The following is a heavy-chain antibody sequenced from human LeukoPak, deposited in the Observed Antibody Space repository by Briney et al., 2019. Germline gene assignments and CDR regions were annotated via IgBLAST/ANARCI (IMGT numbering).Heavy chain of an antibody. Sequence: GGSLRLSCAASGFTFSSYAMSWVRQAPGKGLEWVSAISGSGGSTYYADSVKGRFTISRDNSKNTLYLQMNSLRAADTAVYYCAKDRYCSSTSCFGSNWFAPWGQGTLVTVSS. CDR1: GFTFSSYA. CDR2: ISGSGGST. V-gene: IGHV3-23*01. CDR3: AKDRYCSSTSCFGSNWFAP. D-gene: IGHD2-2*01. J-gene: IGHJ5*02.